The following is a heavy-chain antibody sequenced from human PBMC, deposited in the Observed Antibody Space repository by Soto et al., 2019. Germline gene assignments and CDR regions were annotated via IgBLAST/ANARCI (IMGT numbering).Heavy chain of an antibody. V-gene: IGHV5-51*01. Sequence: GETLKISRKGSGYSFTSYWIGRVRQMPGKGLEWMGILYPGDSDTRYSPTFQGHVTIAADKSISAAYLQWSSLKASDTAMYYCARLSSPHYYCDGMDVWGQGTTVTVSS. CDR1: GYSFTSYW. CDR3: ARLSSPHYYCDGMDV. J-gene: IGHJ6*02. CDR2: LYPGDSDT. D-gene: IGHD6-6*01.